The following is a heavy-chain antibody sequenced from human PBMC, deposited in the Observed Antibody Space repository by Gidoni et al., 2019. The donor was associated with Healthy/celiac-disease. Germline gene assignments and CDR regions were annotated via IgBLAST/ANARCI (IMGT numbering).Heavy chain of an antibody. D-gene: IGHD6-19*01. V-gene: IGHV1-2*02. CDR1: GYTFTGYY. CDR3: ARVHDHYSAIAVAGSTRRNWFDP. J-gene: IGHJ5*02. Sequence: QVQLVQSGAEVKKPGASVKVSCKASGYTFTGYYMHWVRQAPGQGLEWMGWINPNSGGTNYAQKFQGRVTITRDTSISTAYMELSRLRSDDTAVYYCARVHDHYSAIAVAGSTRRNWFDPWGQGTLVTVSS. CDR2: INPNSGGT.